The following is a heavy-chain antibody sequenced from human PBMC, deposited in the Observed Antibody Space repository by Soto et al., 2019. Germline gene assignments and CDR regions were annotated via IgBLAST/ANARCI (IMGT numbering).Heavy chain of an antibody. CDR2: IIPILGIA. CDR1: GGTFSSYT. D-gene: IGHD1-26*01. Sequence: SVTVSCKASGGTFSSYTISWVRQAPGQGLEWMGRIIPILGIANYAQKFQGRVTITADKSTSTAYMELSSLRPEDTAVYYCAREWERLSSFFFDYWGQGTLVTVSS. V-gene: IGHV1-69*04. CDR3: AREWERLSSFFFDY. J-gene: IGHJ4*02.